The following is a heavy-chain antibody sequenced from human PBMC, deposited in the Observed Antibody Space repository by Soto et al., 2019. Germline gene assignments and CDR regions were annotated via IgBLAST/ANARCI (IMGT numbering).Heavy chain of an antibody. V-gene: IGHV3-15*01. Sequence: GGSLRLSCAASGFTFSHAWMSWVRQAPGKGLEWVGRIKSKADGETKDYGAPVRGRFTISRDDAKDTLYLQMNSLRIEDTAVYYCCVVKRLDQYSTSGYWFDPCGPGTLVTVSS. CDR1: GFTFSHAW. D-gene: IGHD2-15*01. CDR2: IKSKADGETK. CDR3: CVVKRLDQYSTSGYWFDP. J-gene: IGHJ5*02.